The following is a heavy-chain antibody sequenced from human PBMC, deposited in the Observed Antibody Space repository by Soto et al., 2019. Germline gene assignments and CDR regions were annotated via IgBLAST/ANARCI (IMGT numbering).Heavy chain of an antibody. CDR2: ISSSSSYI. CDR1: GFTFSSYS. J-gene: IGHJ6*04. Sequence: PGGSLRLSCAASGFTFSSYSMNWVRQAPGKGLEWVSSISSSSSYIHYADSVKGRFTISRDNAKNSLYLQMNSLRAEDTAVYYCASERKLGEDMDVWGKGTTVTVSS. CDR3: ASERKLGEDMDV. V-gene: IGHV3-21*01. D-gene: IGHD3-10*01.